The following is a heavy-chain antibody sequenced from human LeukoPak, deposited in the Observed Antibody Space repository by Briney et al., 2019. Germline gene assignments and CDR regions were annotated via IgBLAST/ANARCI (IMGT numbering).Heavy chain of an antibody. CDR3: ARSEKHYYDSSGYFDY. J-gene: IGHJ4*02. CDR2: IYHSGST. CDR1: GGSISSYY. D-gene: IGHD3-22*01. Sequence: SETLSLTCTVSGGSISSYYWSWIRQPPGKGLEWIGYIYHSGSTYYNPSLKSRVTISVDRSKNQFSLKLSSVTAADTAVYYCARSEKHYYDSSGYFDYWGQGTLVTVSS. V-gene: IGHV4-59*12.